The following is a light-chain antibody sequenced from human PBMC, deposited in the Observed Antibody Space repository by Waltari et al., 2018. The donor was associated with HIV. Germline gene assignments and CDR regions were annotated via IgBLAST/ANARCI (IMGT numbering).Light chain of an antibody. J-gene: IGLJ3*02. CDR2: EVS. CDR3: CSYAGSTNWV. V-gene: IGLV2-23*02. CDR1: SSDVGTYNL. Sequence: QSALTQPASVSGSPGQSITISCTRTSSDVGTYNLVSWYQQRPGKAPKLIISEVSQRPAGVSNHFSGSKSANTASLTISGLQAEDEADYYCCSYAGSTNWVFGGGTKLTVL.